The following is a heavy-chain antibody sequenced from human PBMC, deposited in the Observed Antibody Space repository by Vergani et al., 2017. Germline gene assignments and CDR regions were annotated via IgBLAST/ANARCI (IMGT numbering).Heavy chain of an antibody. J-gene: IGHJ4*02. CDR3: TSARGDFWSGYPFDY. D-gene: IGHD3-3*01. Sequence: VQLVESGGGLVKPGGSLRLSCAASGFTFSNAWMSWVRQAPGKGLEWVGRIKSKTDGGTTDYAAPVKGRFTISRDDSKNTLYLQMNSLKTEDTAVYYCTSARGDFWSGYPFDYWGQGTLVTVSS. CDR2: IKSKTDGGTT. V-gene: IGHV3-15*01. CDR1: GFTFSNAW.